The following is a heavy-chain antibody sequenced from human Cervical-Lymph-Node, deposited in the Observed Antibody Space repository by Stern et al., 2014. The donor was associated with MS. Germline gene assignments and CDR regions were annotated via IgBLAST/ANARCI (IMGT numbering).Heavy chain of an antibody. CDR3: ARRVTRNNFDS. Sequence: QVQLMQSGAEVKKPGASMKVSCKASGYTFTNYYIHWVRQAPGQGLEWMGRINPNSGGTKYAQKFQGRVTLTRDTSVSTAYMEVSRLMSDDTAVYYCARRVTRNNFDSWGQGTLVTVSS. CDR1: GYTFTNYY. J-gene: IGHJ4*02. D-gene: IGHD4-17*01. CDR2: INPNSGGT. V-gene: IGHV1-2*06.